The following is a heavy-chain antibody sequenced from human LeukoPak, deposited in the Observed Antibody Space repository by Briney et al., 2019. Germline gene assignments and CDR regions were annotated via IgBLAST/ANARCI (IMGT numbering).Heavy chain of an antibody. CDR3: ARSGVTKQTYFDY. Sequence: ASVKVSCKASGGTFSSYAISWVRQAPGQGLEWMGIINPSGGSTSYAQKFQGRVTMTRDTSTSTVYMELSSLRSEDTAVYYCARSGVTKQTYFDYWGQGTLVTVSS. CDR2: INPSGGST. V-gene: IGHV1-46*01. D-gene: IGHD5-18*01. CDR1: GGTFSSYA. J-gene: IGHJ4*02.